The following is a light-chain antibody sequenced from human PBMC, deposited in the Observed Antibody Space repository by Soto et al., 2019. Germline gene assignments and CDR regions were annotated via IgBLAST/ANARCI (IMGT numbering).Light chain of an antibody. CDR3: QQYGSSPAGALKYT. J-gene: IGKJ2*01. CDR1: QSVSSSY. Sequence: EIVLTQSPGTLSLSPGERATLSCRASQSVSSSYLAWYQQKPGQAPRLLIYGASSRATGIPDRFSGSGSGTDFTLTISRLEPEDFAVYYCQQYGSSPAGALKYTFGQGTKVDIK. V-gene: IGKV3-20*01. CDR2: GAS.